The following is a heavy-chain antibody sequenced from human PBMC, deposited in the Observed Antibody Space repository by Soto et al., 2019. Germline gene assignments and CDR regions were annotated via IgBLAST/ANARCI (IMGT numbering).Heavy chain of an antibody. Sequence: QVQLVQSGAEVKKPGSSVKVSCKASGGTFSSYTISWVRQAPGQGLEWMGRIIPILGIANYAQKFQGRVTITADKSTSTAYMELSSLRSEDTAVYYCASPGPRNNYYYGMDVWGQGTTVTVSS. CDR2: IIPILGIA. CDR3: ASPGPRNNYYYGMDV. CDR1: GGTFSSYT. V-gene: IGHV1-69*02. J-gene: IGHJ6*02.